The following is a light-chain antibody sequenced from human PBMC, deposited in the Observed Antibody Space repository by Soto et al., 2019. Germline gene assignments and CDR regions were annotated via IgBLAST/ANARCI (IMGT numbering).Light chain of an antibody. Sequence: QSVLTQPASVSGSPGQSITISCTGTSSDVGGYNYVSWYQQHPGKAPKLIIYEINNRPSGVSNRFSASKSGNTASLTISGLQAEDEADYHCSSYSNGSPLYVFGTGTKVTVL. CDR1: SSDVGGYNY. V-gene: IGLV2-14*01. CDR2: EIN. J-gene: IGLJ1*01. CDR3: SSYSNGSPLYV.